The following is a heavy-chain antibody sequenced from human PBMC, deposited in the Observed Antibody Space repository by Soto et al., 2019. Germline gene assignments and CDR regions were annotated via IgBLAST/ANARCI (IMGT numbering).Heavy chain of an antibody. Sequence: LSLTCAVSGASIGSGGWWSWVRQPPGKGLEWIAEIFHDGNTNYSPSLKSRVTISVDKSQNQFSLNVYSVTAADTAVYYCARHEGWTGPDQWGQGTMVTVYS. D-gene: IGHD2-8*02. CDR1: GASIGSGGW. CDR2: IFHDGNT. V-gene: IGHV4-4*02. J-gene: IGHJ5*02. CDR3: ARHEGWTGPDQ.